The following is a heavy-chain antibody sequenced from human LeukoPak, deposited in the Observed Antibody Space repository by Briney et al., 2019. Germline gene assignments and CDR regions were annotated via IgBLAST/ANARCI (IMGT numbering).Heavy chain of an antibody. V-gene: IGHV4-39*07. CDR3: ARGPALYDY. CDR1: GGSISSSSYN. CDR2: IYYSGST. D-gene: IGHD2-2*01. Sequence: SETLSLTCTVSGGSISSSSYNWGWIRQPPGKGLEWIGNIYYSGSTNYNPSLKSRVTISVDTSKNQFSLKLSSVTAADTAVYYCARGPALYDYWGQGTLVTVSS. J-gene: IGHJ4*02.